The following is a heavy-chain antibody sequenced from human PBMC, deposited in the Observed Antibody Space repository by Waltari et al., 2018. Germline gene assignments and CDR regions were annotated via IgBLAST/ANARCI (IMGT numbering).Heavy chain of an antibody. D-gene: IGHD5-18*01. CDR2: ISYDGSNK. J-gene: IGHJ6*02. V-gene: IGHV3-30-3*01. Sequence: QVQLVESGGGVVQPGRSLRLSCAASGFTFSSYAMHWVRPAPGKGLEWVAVISYDGSNKYYADSVKGRFTISRDNSKNTLYLQMNSLRAEDTAVYYCARDLRIQLWLHYYYYGMDVWGQGTTVTVSS. CDR3: ARDLRIQLWLHYYYYGMDV. CDR1: GFTFSSYA.